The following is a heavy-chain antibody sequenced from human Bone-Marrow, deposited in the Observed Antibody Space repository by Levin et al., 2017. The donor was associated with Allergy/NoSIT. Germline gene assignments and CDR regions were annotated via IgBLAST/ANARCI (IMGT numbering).Heavy chain of an antibody. V-gene: IGHV1-69*06. J-gene: IGHJ6*03. CDR3: VSSSDHYYYYYYMDV. D-gene: IGHD6-19*01. Sequence: KISCKASGGTFSSYAISWVRQAPGQGLEWMGGIIPIFGTANYAQKFQGRVTITADKSTSTAYMELSSLRSEDTAVYYCVSSSDHYYYYYYMDVWGKGTTVTVSS. CDR1: GGTFSSYA. CDR2: IIPIFGTA.